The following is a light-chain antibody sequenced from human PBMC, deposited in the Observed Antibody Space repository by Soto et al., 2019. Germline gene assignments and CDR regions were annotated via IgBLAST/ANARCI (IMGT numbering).Light chain of an antibody. Sequence: PGERVTLSCRASHSVSSSYLTWHQQKPGQAPRLLIYGAPTRATGIPARFSGSGSGTEFTLTISSLQSEDVGVYYCQQYNNWPPSTFGQGTRLEIK. J-gene: IGKJ5*01. V-gene: IGKV3D-15*01. CDR1: HSVSSSY. CDR3: QQYNNWPPST. CDR2: GAP.